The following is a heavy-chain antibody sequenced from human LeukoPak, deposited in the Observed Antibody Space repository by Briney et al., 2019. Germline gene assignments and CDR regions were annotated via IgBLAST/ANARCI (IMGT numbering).Heavy chain of an antibody. D-gene: IGHD3-22*01. V-gene: IGHV4-61*01. CDR1: GYSISSGYY. CDR3: ARRSYYDSSIDY. CDR2: IYYSGST. Sequence: SETLSLTCTVSGYSISSGYYWGWIRQPPGKGLEWIGYIYYSGSTNYNPSLKSRVTISVDTSKNQFSLKLSSVTAADTAVYYCARRSYYDSSIDYWGQGTLVTVSS. J-gene: IGHJ4*02.